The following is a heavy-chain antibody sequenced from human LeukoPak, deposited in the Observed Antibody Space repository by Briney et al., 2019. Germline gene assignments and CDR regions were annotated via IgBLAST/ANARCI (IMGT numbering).Heavy chain of an antibody. CDR2: INHSGST. Sequence: SETLSLTCAVYGGSFSGYYWSWIRQPPGKGLEWIWEINHSGSTNYNPSLKSRVTISVDTSKNQFSLKLSSLTAADTAVYYCARTIVVVTPQFPLGYYYYYMDVWGKGTTVTVSS. V-gene: IGHV4-34*01. CDR3: ARTIVVVTPQFPLGYYYYYMDV. J-gene: IGHJ6*03. D-gene: IGHD2-21*02. CDR1: GGSFSGYY.